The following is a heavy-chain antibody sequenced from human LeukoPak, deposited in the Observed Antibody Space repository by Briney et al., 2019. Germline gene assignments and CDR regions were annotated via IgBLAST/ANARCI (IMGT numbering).Heavy chain of an antibody. CDR1: GFTFSSYA. CDR3: AKDRSGSYWGKNFDY. J-gene: IGHJ4*02. CDR2: ISGSGGST. D-gene: IGHD3-10*01. V-gene: IGHV3-23*01. Sequence: GGSLRLSCAASGFTFSSYAMSWVRRAPGKGLEWVSAISGSGGSTYYADSVKGRFTISRDNSKNTLYLQMNSLRAEDTAVYYCAKDRSGSYWGKNFDYWGQGTLVTVSS.